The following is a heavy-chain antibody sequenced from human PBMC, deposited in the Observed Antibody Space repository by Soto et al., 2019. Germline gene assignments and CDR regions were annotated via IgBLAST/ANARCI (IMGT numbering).Heavy chain of an antibody. CDR2: MNPNSGNT. CDR1: GYTFTSYA. V-gene: IGHV1-8*01. J-gene: IGHJ4*02. Sequence: QVQLVQSGAEVKKPGASVKVSCKASGYTFTSYAINWVRQATGQGLEWMGWMNPNSGNTGYAQKCQGRVTRTRNTSISTDYMELSSLRSEDTALYYCAREKVGANDYWGQGTLVTVSS. D-gene: IGHD1-26*01. CDR3: AREKVGANDY.